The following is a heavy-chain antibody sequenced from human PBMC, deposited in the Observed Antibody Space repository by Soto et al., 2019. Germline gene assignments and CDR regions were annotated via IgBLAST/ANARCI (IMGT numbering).Heavy chain of an antibody. CDR2: ISYDGSNK. Sequence: QVQLVESGGGVVQPGRSLRLSCAASGFTFSSYAMHWVRQAPGKGLEWVAVISYDGSNKYYADSVKGRFTISRDNSKNTLYLQMNSLRAEDTAVYYCARAPDYGDYYYYYGMDVWGQGTTVTVSS. CDR1: GFTFSSYA. J-gene: IGHJ6*02. D-gene: IGHD4-17*01. CDR3: ARAPDYGDYYYYYGMDV. V-gene: IGHV3-30-3*01.